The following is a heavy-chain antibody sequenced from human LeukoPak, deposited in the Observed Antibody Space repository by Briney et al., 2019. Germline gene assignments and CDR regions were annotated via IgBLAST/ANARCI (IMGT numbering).Heavy chain of an antibody. V-gene: IGHV3-23*01. CDR3: AKDTVLLWFWEFRLYFDY. CDR2: ISGSGGST. J-gene: IGHJ4*02. D-gene: IGHD3-10*01. CDR1: GFTFSSYA. Sequence: GGSLRLSCAASGFTFSSYAMSWVRQAPGKWLEWVSAISGSGGSTYYADSVKGRFTISRDNSKNTLYLQMNSLRAEDTAVYYCAKDTVLLWFWEFRLYFDYWGQGTLVTVSS.